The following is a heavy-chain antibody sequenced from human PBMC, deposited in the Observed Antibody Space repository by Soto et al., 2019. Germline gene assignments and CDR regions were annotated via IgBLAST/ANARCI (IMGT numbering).Heavy chain of an antibody. D-gene: IGHD3-22*01. CDR3: ASPRLYYYDSSALDAFDI. CDR2: INAGNGNT. J-gene: IGHJ3*02. Sequence: ASVKVSCKASGYTFTSYAMHWVRQAPGQRLEWKGWINAGNGNTKYSQKFQGRVTITRDTSASTAYMELSSLRSEDTAVYYCASPRLYYYDSSALDAFDIWGQGTMVTVSS. CDR1: GYTFTSYA. V-gene: IGHV1-3*01.